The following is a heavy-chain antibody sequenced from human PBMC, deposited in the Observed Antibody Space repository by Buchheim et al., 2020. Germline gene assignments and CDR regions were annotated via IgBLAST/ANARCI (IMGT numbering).Heavy chain of an antibody. D-gene: IGHD1-1*01. Sequence: QVQLQESGPGLVKPSETLSLTCTVSGGSISSYYWSWIRQPPGKGLEWIGYIYYSGSTNYNPSLKRRVTISVDTSKNQFSLKLSSVTAADTAVYYCARQGRVHRYYYYYGMDVWGQGTT. CDR1: GGSISSYY. CDR2: IYYSGST. CDR3: ARQGRVHRYYYYYGMDV. V-gene: IGHV4-59*08. J-gene: IGHJ6*02.